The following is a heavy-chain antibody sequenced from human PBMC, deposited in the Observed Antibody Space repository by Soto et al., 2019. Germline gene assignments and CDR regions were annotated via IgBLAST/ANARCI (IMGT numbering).Heavy chain of an antibody. D-gene: IGHD3-10*01. V-gene: IGHV3-23*01. Sequence: PGGSLRLSCAASGLTFSSYAMTWFRQLPGMGLEWVSTTSIGGNTDFAESVRGRFSVSRDNSKNTLYLQMTNLRAEDAAIYFCAKDLRPGLVVPTKSGFDPWGQGTRVTVSS. J-gene: IGHJ5*02. CDR2: TSIGGNT. CDR1: GLTFSSYA. CDR3: AKDLRPGLVVPTKSGFDP.